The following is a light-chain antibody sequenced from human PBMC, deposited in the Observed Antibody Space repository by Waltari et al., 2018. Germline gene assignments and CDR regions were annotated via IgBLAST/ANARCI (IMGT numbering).Light chain of an antibody. J-gene: IGLJ3*02. CDR1: SGSVSTTSY. Sequence: QAVVTQEPSLSVSPGGTVTLTCSLSSGSVSTTSYATWYQQTPGQPPRTLVYKGNARSSGGPVRFSGAILGNTAALTITGAQAYDESAYYCSLDLGSGIWVVGGGTKLTVL. CDR2: KGN. CDR3: SLDLGSGIWV. V-gene: IGLV8-61*01.